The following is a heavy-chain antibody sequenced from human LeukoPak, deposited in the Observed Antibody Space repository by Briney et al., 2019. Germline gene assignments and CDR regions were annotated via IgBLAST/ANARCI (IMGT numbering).Heavy chain of an antibody. CDR3: ARDSSGWPGKGAFDI. J-gene: IGHJ3*02. CDR2: IYSGGST. V-gene: IGHV3-53*01. D-gene: IGHD6-19*01. CDR1: GITVSSQY. Sequence: GGSLRLSCAASGITVSSQYMSWVRQTPEKGLEWVSVIYSGGSTFYADSVKGRFTISRDNALNTVYLQVNSLKVEDTAVYHCARDSSGWPGKGAFDIWGQGTMVTVSS.